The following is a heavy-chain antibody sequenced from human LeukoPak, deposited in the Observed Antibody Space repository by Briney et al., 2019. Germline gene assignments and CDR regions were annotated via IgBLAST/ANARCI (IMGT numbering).Heavy chain of an antibody. CDR3: ARDDYTNSQYSRLNY. CDR2: IWWDGSKE. Sequence: PGGSLRLSCAASGFTLTTNGMHWVRQAPGKGLEWVAVIWWDGSKEFYADSVKGRFIISRDISKNTLYLEMSSLRAEDTAVYYCARDDYTNSQYSRLNYWGQGTLVTVSS. CDR1: GFTLTTNG. V-gene: IGHV3-33*01. J-gene: IGHJ4*02. D-gene: IGHD2-8*01.